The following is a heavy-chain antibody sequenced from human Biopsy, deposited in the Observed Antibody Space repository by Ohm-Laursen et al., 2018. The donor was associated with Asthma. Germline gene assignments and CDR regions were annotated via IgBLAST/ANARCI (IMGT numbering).Heavy chain of an antibody. CDR1: GFTFSSYG. J-gene: IGHJ6*02. V-gene: IGHV3-30*18. D-gene: IGHD3-3*01. Sequence: SLRLSCAASGFTFSSYGMYWVRQAPGKGLEWVAVIPYDGSNKYYADSVKGRFTISRDNSKNTLYLQMNSLRAEDTAVYYCAKDTEGRYDFWSGLSYNYYGMDVWGQGTTVTVSS. CDR3: AKDTEGRYDFWSGLSYNYYGMDV. CDR2: IPYDGSNK.